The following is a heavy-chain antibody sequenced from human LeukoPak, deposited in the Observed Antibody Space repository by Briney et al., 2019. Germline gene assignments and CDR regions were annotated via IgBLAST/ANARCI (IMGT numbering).Heavy chain of an antibody. CDR1: GFTLRSDC. J-gene: IGHJ4*02. CDR3: ATDPNGVRPDY. V-gene: IGHV3-74*01. D-gene: IGHD2-8*01. CDR2: ISRDGRDT. Sequence: GGSLRLSCVVSGFTLRSDCMHWVRHAPGKELVWVSRISRDGRDTDYADSVKGRFTISRDNAENTVYLQMNSLRVDDTAVYYCATDPNGVRPDYWGEGALVTVSS.